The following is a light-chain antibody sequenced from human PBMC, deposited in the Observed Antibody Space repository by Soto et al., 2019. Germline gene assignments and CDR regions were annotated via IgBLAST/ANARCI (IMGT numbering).Light chain of an antibody. CDR2: TAS. V-gene: IGKV1D-12*01. CDR1: QDISSW. J-gene: IGKJ4*01. CDR3: QQSNTSVT. Sequence: DIYLTQSPSSVSASVGDSVTITCRASQDISSWLAWYQQKPGKAPKLLIYTASLLESGVPSRFSGSGFGTDITLTVSSLQPEDVATYYCQQSNTSVTFGGGTKVEI.